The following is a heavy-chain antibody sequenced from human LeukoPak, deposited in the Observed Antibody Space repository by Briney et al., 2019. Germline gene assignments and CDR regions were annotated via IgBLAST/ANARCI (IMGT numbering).Heavy chain of an antibody. D-gene: IGHD6-13*01. J-gene: IGHJ4*02. Sequence: ASVKVSCKASGGTFSSYAISWVRQAPGQGLEWMGGIIPIFGTANYAQKFQGRVTITADESTSTAYMELSSLRSEDTAVYYCARFSIAAAGTPVRVALFDYWGQGTLVTVSS. CDR2: IIPIFGTA. V-gene: IGHV1-69*13. CDR1: GGTFSSYA. CDR3: ARFSIAAAGTPVRVALFDY.